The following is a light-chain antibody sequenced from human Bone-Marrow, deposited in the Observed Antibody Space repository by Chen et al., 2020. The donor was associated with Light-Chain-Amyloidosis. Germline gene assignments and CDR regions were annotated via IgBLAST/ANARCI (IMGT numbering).Light chain of an antibody. Sequence: DIQMTQSPSSLSASVGDRVTITCRASQDIRNSLAWYQQKPGRVPNLLIYGASTLQSGVPSRFRGSGSGTDFSLTITSLQAEDAANYYCQKYDNVPATFGQGTKVEIK. CDR3: QKYDNVPAT. J-gene: IGKJ1*01. CDR2: GAS. V-gene: IGKV1-27*01. CDR1: QDIRNS.